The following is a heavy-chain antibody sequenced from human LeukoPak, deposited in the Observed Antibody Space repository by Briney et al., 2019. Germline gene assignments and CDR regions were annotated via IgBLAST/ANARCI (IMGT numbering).Heavy chain of an antibody. D-gene: IGHD2-8*01. CDR1: GYTFTVFT. V-gene: IGHV1-3*04. CDR3: ARVNGYSFDY. CDR2: INTGNGNT. Sequence: GASVKVSFKASGYTFTVFTIHWVRQAPGQRLEWMGWINTGNGNTKYSQKFQGRVTITRDTTASTAYMELSSLRSEDTAIYYCARVNGYSFDYWGQGALVTVSS. J-gene: IGHJ4*02.